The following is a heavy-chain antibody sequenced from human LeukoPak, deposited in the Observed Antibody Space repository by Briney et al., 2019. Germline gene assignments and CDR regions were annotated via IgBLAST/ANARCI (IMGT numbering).Heavy chain of an antibody. CDR1: GESINPYY. CDR3: ARSFLDYMDV. J-gene: IGHJ6*03. CDR2: IYKSGTT. Sequence: PSETLSLTCTVSGESINPYYWNWIRQSAGKGLEWIGRIYKSGTTNFNPSLTSRVTMSLDTSRNQFSLKLRSVTAADTAVYFCARSFLDYMDVWGKGTTVTVSS. V-gene: IGHV4-4*07. D-gene: IGHD2/OR15-2a*01.